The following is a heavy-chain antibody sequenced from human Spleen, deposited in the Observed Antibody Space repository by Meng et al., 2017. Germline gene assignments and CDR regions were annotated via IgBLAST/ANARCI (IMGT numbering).Heavy chain of an antibody. Sequence: ASVKVSCKASGYTFTGYYMHWVRQAPGQGLEWMGWVNLNTGAINYAQKFQGRVTLTRDTSISTAYMELSRLRSDDTAVYYCARAWGSSKSKQGAMDVWGQGTTVTVSS. CDR2: VNLNTGAI. J-gene: IGHJ6*02. CDR1: GYTFTGYY. V-gene: IGHV1-2*02. CDR3: ARAWGSSKSKQGAMDV. D-gene: IGHD6-13*01.